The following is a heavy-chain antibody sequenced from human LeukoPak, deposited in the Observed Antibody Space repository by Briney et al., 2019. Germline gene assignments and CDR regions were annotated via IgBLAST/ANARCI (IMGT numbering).Heavy chain of an antibody. CDR2: INHSGST. CDR1: GGSFSGYY. D-gene: IGHD3-22*01. CDR3: ARYYYDSSGYYYADY. V-gene: IGHV4-34*01. J-gene: IGHJ4*02. Sequence: TASETLSLTCAVYGGSFSGYYWSWIRQPPGKGLEWIGEINHSGSTNYNPSLKSRVTISVDTSKNQFSLKLSSVTAADTAVYYCARYYYDSSGYYYADYWGQGTLVTVSS.